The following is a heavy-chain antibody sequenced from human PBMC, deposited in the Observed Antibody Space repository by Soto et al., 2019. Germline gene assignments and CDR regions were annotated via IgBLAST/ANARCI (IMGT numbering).Heavy chain of an antibody. Sequence: QVQLVQSGAEVKKPGASVKVSCKASGYIFTSYSISWVRQAPGQGLEWMGWISTYNGNTYYAQKFQGRVTMTTDTSTNTAYMELRSLESDDTAVYYCARPFDDIAVVPTGKGTYFDNWGLGTLVTVSS. CDR2: ISTYNGNT. D-gene: IGHD2-2*01. CDR3: ARPFDDIAVVPTGKGTYFDN. V-gene: IGHV1-18*04. J-gene: IGHJ4*02. CDR1: GYIFTSYS.